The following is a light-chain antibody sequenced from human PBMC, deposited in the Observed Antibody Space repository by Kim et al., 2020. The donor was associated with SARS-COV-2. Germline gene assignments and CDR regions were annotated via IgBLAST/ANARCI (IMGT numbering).Light chain of an antibody. J-gene: IGLJ2*01. V-gene: IGLV2-8*01. CDR1: GSDVGRYNY. CDR3: SSYAGRNDLV. CDR2: DVT. Sequence: GQSVDISCTGTGSDVGRYNYVSWYQHHPGKAPKLIIYDVTKRPTGVPDRFSGSKSGNTASLTVSGLQAEDEADYYCSSYAGRNDLVFGGGTQLTVL.